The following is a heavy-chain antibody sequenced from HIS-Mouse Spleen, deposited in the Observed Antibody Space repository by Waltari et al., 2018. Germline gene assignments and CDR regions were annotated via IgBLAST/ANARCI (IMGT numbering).Heavy chain of an antibody. CDR3: AREIPYSSSWYDWYFDL. D-gene: IGHD6-13*01. Sequence: QLQLQESGPGLVKPSETLSLTCTVPGCLIRSSSYSWGWIRQPPGKGLEWIGSIYYSGSTYYNPSLKSRVTISVDTSKNQFSLKLSSVTAADTAVYYCAREIPYSSSWYDWYFDLWGRGTLVTVSS. CDR1: GCLIRSSSYS. J-gene: IGHJ2*01. V-gene: IGHV4-39*07. CDR2: IYYSGST.